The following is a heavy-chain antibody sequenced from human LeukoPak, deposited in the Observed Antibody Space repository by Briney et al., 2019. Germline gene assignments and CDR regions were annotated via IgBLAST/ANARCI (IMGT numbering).Heavy chain of an antibody. CDR2: ISWNSGSI. V-gene: IGHV3-9*01. D-gene: IGHD2-21*01. CDR3: ARGYCGGDCYLLDY. CDR1: GFTFDDYA. Sequence: PGGSLRLSCAASGFTFDDYAMHWVRQAPGKGLEWVSGISWNSGSIGYADSVKGRFTISRDNAKNSLYLQMNSLRAEDTAVYYCARGYCGGDCYLLDYWGQGTLVTVSS. J-gene: IGHJ4*02.